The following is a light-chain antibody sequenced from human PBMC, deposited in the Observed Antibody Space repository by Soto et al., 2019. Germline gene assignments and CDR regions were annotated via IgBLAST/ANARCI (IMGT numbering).Light chain of an antibody. CDR1: QGITSY. CDR3: QQLYSYPLT. V-gene: IGKV1-9*01. CDR2: AAS. J-gene: IGKJ4*01. Sequence: IQVTQSPSSLSASVGDRVTITCRASQGITSYLAWYQQKPGKAPKLLIYAASALQTGVSSRFSGSGYGTDFALTISNLQPAEFATYFCQQLYSYPLTFCGGTTVEF.